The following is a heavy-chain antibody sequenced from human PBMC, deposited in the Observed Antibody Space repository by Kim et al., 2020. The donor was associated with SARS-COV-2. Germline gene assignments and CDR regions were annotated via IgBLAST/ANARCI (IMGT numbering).Heavy chain of an antibody. J-gene: IGHJ4*02. D-gene: IGHD2-15*01. CDR2: ISSSGSTI. CDR3: ARVLCSGGSCYSGAFDY. Sequence: GGSLRLSCAASGFTFSSYEMNWVRQAPGKGLKWVSYISSSGSTIYYADSVKGRFTISRDNAKNSLYLQMNSLRAEDTAVYYCARVLCSGGSCYSGAFDYWGQGTLVTVSA. V-gene: IGHV3-48*03. CDR1: GFTFSSYE.